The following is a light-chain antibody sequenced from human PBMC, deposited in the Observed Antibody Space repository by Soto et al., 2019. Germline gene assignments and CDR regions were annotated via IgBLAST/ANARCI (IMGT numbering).Light chain of an antibody. CDR2: DVS. CDR1: SSDVGGYNY. V-gene: IGLV2-11*01. J-gene: IGLJ1*01. CDR3: CSYAGSHYV. Sequence: QSALTQPRSVSGSPGQSVTISCTGTSSDVGGYNYVSWYQQHPGKAPKRLISDVSKRPSGVPDRFSGSKSGNTASLTISGLQAEDEADYYCCSYAGSHYVFGTGTKVTVL.